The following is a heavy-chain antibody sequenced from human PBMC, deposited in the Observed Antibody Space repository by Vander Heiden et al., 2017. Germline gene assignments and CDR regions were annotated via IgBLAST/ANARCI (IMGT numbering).Heavy chain of an antibody. CDR2: ISSSSSTI. CDR3: ARPLTYYYDSSGYCFDY. Sequence: EVQLVEYGGGLVQPGGSLRLSCAASGFTFSSYSMNWVRQAPGKGLEWVSYISSSSSTIYYADSVKGRFTISRDNAKNSLYLQMNSLRDEDTAVYYCARPLTYYYDSSGYCFDYWGQGTLVTVSS. J-gene: IGHJ4*02. CDR1: GFTFSSYS. D-gene: IGHD3-22*01. V-gene: IGHV3-48*02.